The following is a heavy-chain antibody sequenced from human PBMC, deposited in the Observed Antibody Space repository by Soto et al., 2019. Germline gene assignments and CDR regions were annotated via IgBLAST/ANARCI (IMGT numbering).Heavy chain of an antibody. CDR1: GYTFTSYY. Sequence: QVQLVQSGAEVKKPGASVKVSCKASGYTFTSYYMHWVRQAPGQGLEWMGIINHSVGSTSYAQKFQCRVTMTRDTSTSTVYMELSSLRSEDTAVYYCARDPISGDYWGQGTLVTVSS. CDR2: INHSVGST. V-gene: IGHV1-46*01. CDR3: ARDPISGDY. J-gene: IGHJ4*02. D-gene: IGHD3-9*01.